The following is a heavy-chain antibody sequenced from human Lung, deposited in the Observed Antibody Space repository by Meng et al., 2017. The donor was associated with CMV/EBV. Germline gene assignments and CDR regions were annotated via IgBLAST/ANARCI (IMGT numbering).Heavy chain of an antibody. Sequence: SETXSLXCAVYGGSFSGYYWSWIRQPPGKGLEWIGEINHSGSTNYNPSLKSRVTISVDTSKNQFSLKLSSVTAADTAVYYCARELGYCSSTSCYTYYYYGMDVWXQVTXVTV. V-gene: IGHV4-34*01. J-gene: IGHJ6*02. D-gene: IGHD2-2*02. CDR2: INHSGST. CDR1: GGSFSGYY. CDR3: ARELGYCSSTSCYTYYYYGMDV.